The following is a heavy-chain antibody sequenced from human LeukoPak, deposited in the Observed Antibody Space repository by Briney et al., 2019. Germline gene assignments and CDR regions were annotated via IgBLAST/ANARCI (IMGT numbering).Heavy chain of an antibody. CDR2: ISGSGGST. CDR3: AKDLYSSGWTYDY. J-gene: IGHJ4*02. Sequence: GGSLRLSCAASGFTFSSYAMSWVRQAPGKGLEWVSAISGSGGSTYYADSVKGRFAISRDNSKNTLYLQMNSLRAEDTAVYYCAKDLYSSGWTYDYWGQGTLVTVSS. D-gene: IGHD6-19*01. CDR1: GFTFSSYA. V-gene: IGHV3-23*01.